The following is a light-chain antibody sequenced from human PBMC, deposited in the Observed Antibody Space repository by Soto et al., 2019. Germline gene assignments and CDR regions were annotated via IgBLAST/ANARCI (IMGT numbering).Light chain of an antibody. CDR1: QSLSSS. V-gene: IGKV3-15*01. Sequence: EIVTTQSPATLSVSPGERATLSCRASQSLSSSLAWYQQKPGQAPRLLIYGASTRATGIPARFSGSGSGTEFTLTISSLQSEDFAVYYCQQYNNWPSHITFGPGTKVDIK. CDR3: QQYNNWPSHIT. CDR2: GAS. J-gene: IGKJ3*01.